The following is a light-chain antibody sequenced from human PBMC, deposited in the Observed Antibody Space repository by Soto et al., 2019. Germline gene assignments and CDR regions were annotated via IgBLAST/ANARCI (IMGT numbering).Light chain of an antibody. CDR2: GAS. CDR3: QQYGSSGT. V-gene: IGKV3-20*01. CDR1: RSVSSY. Sequence: EIVFTQSPGTLSVSPGERATLSCRASRSVSSYLAWYQQKPGQAPRLLIYGASNRATGIPDRFSGSGSGTDFTLTISRLEPEDFAVYYCQQYGSSGTFGQGTKVDI. J-gene: IGKJ1*01.